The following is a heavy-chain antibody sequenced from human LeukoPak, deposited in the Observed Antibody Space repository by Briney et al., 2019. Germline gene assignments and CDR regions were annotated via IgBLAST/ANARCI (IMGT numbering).Heavy chain of an antibody. D-gene: IGHD3-16*01. V-gene: IGHV3-7*05. CDR3: ARDVEGGTFDI. CDR2: IDQSGGRN. CDR1: GFTFSRFW. Sequence: QPGGSLRLSCAASGFTFSRFWMNWVRQAPGGGLEWVANIDQSGGRNNSVGSVKGRFTISRDNAKNSLFLEMSSLRADDTAVYFCARDVEGGTFDIWGQGTTVTVSS. J-gene: IGHJ3*02.